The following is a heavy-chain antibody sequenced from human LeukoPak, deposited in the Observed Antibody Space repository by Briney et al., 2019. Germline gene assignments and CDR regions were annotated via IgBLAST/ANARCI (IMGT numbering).Heavy chain of an antibody. CDR2: INPSGGST. CDR1: GYIFTSYY. Sequence: SVKVSCKASGYIFTSYYMHWVRQAPGQRLEWIGIINPSGGSTSYDQKFQGRVTMPSDMSPSTVYMALSSLRSEDTAVYYCARSPYCSGGSCYGSSWFDPWGQGTLVTVSS. J-gene: IGHJ5*02. V-gene: IGHV1-46*01. CDR3: ARSPYCSGGSCYGSSWFDP. D-gene: IGHD2-15*01.